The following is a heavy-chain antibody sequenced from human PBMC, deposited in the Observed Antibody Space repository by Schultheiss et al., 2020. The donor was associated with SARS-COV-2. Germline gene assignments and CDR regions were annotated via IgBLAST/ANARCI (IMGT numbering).Heavy chain of an antibody. V-gene: IGHV1-18*01. J-gene: IGHJ6*02. D-gene: IGHD3-22*01. Sequence: ASVKVSCKASGYTFTSYGISWVRQAPGQGLEWMGWISAYNGNTNYAQKLQGRVTITADKSTSTAYMELSSLRSEDTAVYYCARGVRGYYDSSGYYFSHYYYYGMDVWGQGTTVTVSS. CDR2: ISAYNGNT. CDR1: GYTFTSYG. CDR3: ARGVRGYYDSSGYYFSHYYYYGMDV.